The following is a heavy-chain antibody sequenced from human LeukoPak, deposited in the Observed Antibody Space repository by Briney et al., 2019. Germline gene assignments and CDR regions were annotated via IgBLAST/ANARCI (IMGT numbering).Heavy chain of an antibody. CDR2: ISSSGSSI. Sequence: LSLTCTVSGGSISSNYWSWIRQPAGKGLEWVSYISSSGSSINYADSVKGRFTISRDNAKNSPYLQMNSLRAEDTAVYYCVRGIRLLWFGELFQAYDYWGQGTLVTVSS. CDR3: VRGIRLLWFGELFQAYDY. D-gene: IGHD3-10*01. V-gene: IGHV3-11*04. CDR1: GGSISSNY. J-gene: IGHJ4*02.